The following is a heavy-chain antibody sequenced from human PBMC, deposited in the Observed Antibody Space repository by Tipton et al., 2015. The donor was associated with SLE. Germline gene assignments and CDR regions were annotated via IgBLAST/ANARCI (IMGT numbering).Heavy chain of an antibody. CDR2: ITWNSGDI. J-gene: IGHJ4*02. CDR3: AREIPRCVGDCNDY. V-gene: IGHV3-9*01. CDR1: GFAFDDYA. D-gene: IGHD2-21*01. Sequence: SLRLSCSASGFAFDDYAMHWVRQVPGKGLEWVSGITWNSGDIGYADSVKGRFTISRDNARNSVFLQMNSLRADDTALYYCAREIPRCVGDCNDYWGQGTLVTVSS.